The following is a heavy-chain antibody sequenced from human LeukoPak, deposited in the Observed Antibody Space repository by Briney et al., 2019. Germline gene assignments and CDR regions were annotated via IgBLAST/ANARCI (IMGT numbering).Heavy chain of an antibody. J-gene: IGHJ4*02. CDR1: GFTLSTDA. Sequence: GGSLRLSCLTSGFTLSTDAMSWVRQAPGKGLEWISGISGSGASTYYADSVKGRITISRDDSRNTLYLQMNSLRGDDTAVYYCAKDVGKWESLHFFDYWGQGTLVTVSS. D-gene: IGHD1-26*01. CDR3: AKDVGKWESLHFFDY. V-gene: IGHV3-23*01. CDR2: ISGSGAST.